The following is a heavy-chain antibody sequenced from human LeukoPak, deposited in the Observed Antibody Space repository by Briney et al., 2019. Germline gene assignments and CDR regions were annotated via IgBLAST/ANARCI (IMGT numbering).Heavy chain of an antibody. CDR1: GYSLSELL. CDR3: ATEGDYSLDY. J-gene: IGHJ4*02. V-gene: IGHV1-24*01. Sequence: ASVKVSCKVSGYSLSELLIHWVRQSPGKGLEWMAGIDHENGAEVSAQKVEGRVTMMKDTSTDTAYMELSGLRPDDTAIYYCATEGDYSLDYWGQGTLVTVSS. D-gene: IGHD1-1*01. CDR2: IDHENGAE.